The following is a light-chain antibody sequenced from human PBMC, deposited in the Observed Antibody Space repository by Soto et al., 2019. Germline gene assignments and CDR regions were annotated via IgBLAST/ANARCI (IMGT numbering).Light chain of an antibody. CDR3: GTWDSSLSAVV. CDR2: DND. J-gene: IGLJ2*01. V-gene: IGLV1-51*01. Sequence: QSVLTQPPSVSAAAGQKVTIACSGSRSNIEDNDVSWYQQLPGTAPKLFIYDNDKRPSGIPDRFSASKSGTSASLGITGLQTGDEANYYCGTWDSSLSAVVFGDGTKVTVL. CDR1: RSNIEDND.